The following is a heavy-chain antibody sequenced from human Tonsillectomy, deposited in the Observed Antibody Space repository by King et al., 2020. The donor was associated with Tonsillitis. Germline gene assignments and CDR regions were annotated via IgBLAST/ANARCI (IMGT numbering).Heavy chain of an antibody. CDR1: RFTFSAYF. J-gene: IGHJ4*02. V-gene: IGHV3-72*01. CDR2: IRNKPSGYTT. D-gene: IGHD2-15*01. Sequence: VQLVESGGGLVQPGGSLSLSCAASRFTFSAYFMDWVRQTPGKGLEWIGRIRNKPSGYTTEYAASVKGRFSISRDDSRNSLYLQMNSLKSDDTAVYYCTKGDCRGGNCYAGDFWGQGTLVTVSS. CDR3: TKGDCRGGNCYAGDF.